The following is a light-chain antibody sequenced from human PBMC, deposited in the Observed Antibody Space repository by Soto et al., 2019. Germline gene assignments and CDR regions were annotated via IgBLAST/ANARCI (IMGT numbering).Light chain of an antibody. J-gene: IGKJ1*01. CDR3: QQYGSSPT. CDR2: GAS. V-gene: IGKV3-15*01. CDR1: QSVSSN. Sequence: EIVMTQSPATLSVSPGERATLSCRASQSVSSNLAWYQQKPGQAPRLLIYGASTRATGIPARFSGSGSGTDFTLTISGLEPEDSAVYYCQQYGSSPTFGQGTKVDIK.